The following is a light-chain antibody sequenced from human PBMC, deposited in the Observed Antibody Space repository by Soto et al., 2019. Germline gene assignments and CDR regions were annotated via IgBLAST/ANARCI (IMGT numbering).Light chain of an antibody. J-gene: IGLJ2*01. CDR2: RDS. V-gene: IGLV3-9*01. CDR1: NIGSKN. CDR3: QVWDSSPVV. Sequence: SYELTQPLSVSVALGQTARITCGANNIGSKNVHWYQQKPGQAPVLVIYRDSKRPSGIPERFSGSNSGKTATLTISRARAGDEADYYCQVWDSSPVVFGGGTKLTVL.